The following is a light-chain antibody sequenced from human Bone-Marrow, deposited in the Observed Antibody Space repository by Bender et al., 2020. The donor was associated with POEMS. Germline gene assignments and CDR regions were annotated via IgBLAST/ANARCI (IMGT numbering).Light chain of an antibody. CDR3: QAWDRTTA. V-gene: IGLV3-21*03. CDR1: NIGSKS. CDR2: DDS. J-gene: IGLJ2*01. Sequence: SYVLTQPPSVSVAPGKTARITCGGNNIGSKSVHWYQQKPGQAPVLVVYDDSDRPSGIPERFSGSNSGNTATLTITGTQPVDEADYYCQAWDRTTAFGGGTRLTVL.